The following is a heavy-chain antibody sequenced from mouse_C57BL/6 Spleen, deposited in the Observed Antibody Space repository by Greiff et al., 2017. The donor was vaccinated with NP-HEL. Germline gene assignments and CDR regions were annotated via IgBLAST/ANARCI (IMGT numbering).Heavy chain of an antibody. CDR2: ISGGGGNT. CDR3: ARPDGHYWYFDV. CDR1: GFTFSSYT. D-gene: IGHD2-3*01. V-gene: IGHV5-9*01. Sequence: EVKLVESGGGLVKPGGSLKLSCAASGFTFSSYTMSWVRQTPEKRLEWVATISGGGGNTYYPDSVKGRFTISRDNAKNTLYLQMSSLRSEDTALYYCARPDGHYWYFDVWGTGTTVTVSS. J-gene: IGHJ1*03.